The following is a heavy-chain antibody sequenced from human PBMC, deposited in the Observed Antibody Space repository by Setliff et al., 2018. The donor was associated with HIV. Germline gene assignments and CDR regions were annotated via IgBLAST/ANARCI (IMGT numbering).Heavy chain of an antibody. D-gene: IGHD1-26*01. J-gene: IGHJ4*02. CDR2: ISYDGSNK. Sequence: GGSLRLSCEAFSSYAMHWVRQAPGKGLVWVAVISYDGSNKYYADSVKGRFTISRDNSRNTLYLQINSLGADDTAVYYCAKDRIVGGTLAQYFDYWGLGTLVTVSS. CDR1: SSYA. V-gene: IGHV3-30*04. CDR3: AKDRIVGGTLAQYFDY.